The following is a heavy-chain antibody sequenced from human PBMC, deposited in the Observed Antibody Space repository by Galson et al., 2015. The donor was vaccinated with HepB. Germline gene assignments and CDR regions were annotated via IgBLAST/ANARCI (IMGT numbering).Heavy chain of an antibody. J-gene: IGHJ4*02. CDR2: IIPIFGTA. V-gene: IGHV1-69*06. Sequence: SVKVSCKASGGTFSSYAISWVRQAPGQGLEWMGGIIPIFGTANYAQKFQGKVTITADKSTSTAYMELSSLRSEDTAVYYCARGPFHCSSTSCYPTNFDYWGQGTLVTVSS. CDR1: GGTFSSYA. D-gene: IGHD2-2*01. CDR3: ARGPFHCSSTSCYPTNFDY.